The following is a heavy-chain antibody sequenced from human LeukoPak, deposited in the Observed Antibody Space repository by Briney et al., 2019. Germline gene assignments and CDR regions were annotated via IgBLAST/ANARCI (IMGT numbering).Heavy chain of an antibody. V-gene: IGHV3-74*01. D-gene: IGHD2-2*03. CDR2: VNTDGRTT. CDR1: GITFSSYW. J-gene: IGHJ4*02. CDR3: SMDLSGAHDY. Sequence: PGGSLRLSCAASGITFSSYWMHWVRQAPGKGLVWVSRVNTDGRTTNYADSVRGRFTISRDNAENTLYLQMNSLRVEDTAVYYCSMDLSGAHDYWGQGSVVTVSS.